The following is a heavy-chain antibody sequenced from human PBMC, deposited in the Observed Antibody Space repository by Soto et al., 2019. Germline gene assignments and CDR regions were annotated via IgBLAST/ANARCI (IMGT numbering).Heavy chain of an antibody. CDR2: VNPNNHDT. J-gene: IGHJ5*02. CDR3: ARAPLGGPYCTTSSCYAP. D-gene: IGHD2-2*01. CDR1: GCTFINYG. V-gene: IGHV1-18*04. Sequence: GASVKVSCKASGCTFINYGISWLRQAPLQVPEWLVCVNPNNHDTKVAQTLPDRVTATTDTSTTTAYMELKSLRYDDSAKYYCARAPLGGPYCTTSSCYAPWGKGTLVTVSS.